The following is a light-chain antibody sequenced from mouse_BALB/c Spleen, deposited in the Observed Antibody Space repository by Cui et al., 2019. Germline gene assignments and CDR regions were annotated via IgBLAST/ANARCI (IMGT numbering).Light chain of an antibody. CDR2: SAS. V-gene: IGKV6-15*01. CDR3: QQYNSYPLT. CDR1: QNVGTN. Sequence: DIVMTESQILMSRSVGDRVSVTCKASQNVGTNVAWYQQKPGQSPKALIYSASYRYSGVPDRFTGSGSGTDFTLTIGNVQSEDFADYFCQQYNSYPLTFGAGTKLELK. J-gene: IGKJ5*01.